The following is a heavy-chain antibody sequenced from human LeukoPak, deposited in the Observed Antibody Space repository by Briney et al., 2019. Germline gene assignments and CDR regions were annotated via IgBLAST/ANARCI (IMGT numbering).Heavy chain of an antibody. V-gene: IGHV1-3*01. CDR1: GYTFTSYA. CDR3: ARLPYCSSTSCYLNWFDP. J-gene: IGHJ5*02. Sequence: ASVKVSCKASGYTFTSYAMHWVRQAPGQRLEWMGWINAGNGNTKYSQKFQGRVTITRDTSASTAYMELSSLRSEDTAVYYCARLPYCSSTSCYLNWFDPWGQGTLVTVSS. CDR2: INAGNGNT. D-gene: IGHD2-2*01.